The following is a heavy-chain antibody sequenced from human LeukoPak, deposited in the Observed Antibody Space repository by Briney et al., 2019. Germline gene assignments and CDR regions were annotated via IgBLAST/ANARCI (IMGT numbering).Heavy chain of an antibody. CDR2: IRYDGSNK. CDR3: AKDLSYYYDSSGPEGDAFDI. CDR1: GFTFSSYS. D-gene: IGHD3-22*01. J-gene: IGHJ3*02. V-gene: IGHV3-30*02. Sequence: GGSLRLSCAASGFTFSSYSMNWVRQAPGKGLEWVAFIRYDGSNKYYADSVKGRFTISRDNSKNALYLQMNSLRAEDTAVYYCAKDLSYYYDSSGPEGDAFDIWGQGTMVTVSS.